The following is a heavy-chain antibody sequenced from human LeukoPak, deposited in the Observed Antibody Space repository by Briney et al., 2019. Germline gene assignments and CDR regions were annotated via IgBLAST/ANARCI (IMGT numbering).Heavy chain of an antibody. CDR3: AKDLSVAAEEPFGFDY. V-gene: IGHV3-23*01. CDR1: GFTFSSYA. Sequence: GGSLRLSCAASGFTFSSYAMSWVRQAPGKGLEWVSAISGSGGSTYYADSVKGRFTISRDNSKNTLYLQMNSLRAEDTAVYYCAKDLSVAAEEPFGFDYWGQGTLVTVSS. D-gene: IGHD6-13*01. J-gene: IGHJ4*02. CDR2: ISGSGGST.